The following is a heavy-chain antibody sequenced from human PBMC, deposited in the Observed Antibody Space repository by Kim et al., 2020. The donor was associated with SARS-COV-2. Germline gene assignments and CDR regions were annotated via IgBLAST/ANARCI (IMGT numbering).Heavy chain of an antibody. D-gene: IGHD2-21*02. V-gene: IGHV3-23*01. CDR2: ISGSGDNT. CDR1: GFTFSSYG. Sequence: GGSLRLSCAASGFTFSSYGMNWVRQAPGKGLEWVSGISGSGDNTYYADPVKGRFTISRDNSKNTLYLQMNSLRAEDTAVYYCAKDQVVTAIQGRYGYWGQGTLVTVSS. J-gene: IGHJ4*02. CDR3: AKDQVVTAIQGRYGY.